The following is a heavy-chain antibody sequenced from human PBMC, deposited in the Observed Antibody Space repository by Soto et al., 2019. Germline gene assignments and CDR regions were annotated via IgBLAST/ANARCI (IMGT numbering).Heavy chain of an antibody. Sequence: PSETLSLTCTVSGGSISSHTWSWIRQPPGKGLEWIGYIYNSGSTNYNPSLKSRVTISLDTSKNQFSLKLSSVIAADTAVYYCARHGRQDSGSGTIMVGLQWFDPWGQGTLVTVSS. V-gene: IGHV4-59*08. CDR1: GGSISSHT. J-gene: IGHJ5*02. D-gene: IGHD3-10*01. CDR3: ARHGRQDSGSGTIMVGLQWFDP. CDR2: IYNSGST.